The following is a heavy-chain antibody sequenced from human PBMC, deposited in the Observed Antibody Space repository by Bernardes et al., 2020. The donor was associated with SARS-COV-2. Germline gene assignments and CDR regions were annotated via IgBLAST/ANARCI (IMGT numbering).Heavy chain of an antibody. J-gene: IGHJ4*02. CDR1: GFTFSKYS. Sequence: GGSLRLSCAASGFTFSKYSMSWVRQAPGKGLEWVSFIGPSGNVIYYADSVMGRFTISTDTAKNSLYLQMNSLRAEDTAVYYCARGWLENSFDFWGQGTLVTVSS. D-gene: IGHD5-12*01. V-gene: IGHV3-48*03. CDR3: ARGWLENSFDF. CDR2: IGPSGNVI.